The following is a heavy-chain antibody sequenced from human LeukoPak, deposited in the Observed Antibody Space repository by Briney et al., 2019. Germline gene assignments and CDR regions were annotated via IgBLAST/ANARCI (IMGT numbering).Heavy chain of an antibody. CDR2: ISSSSSYI. V-gene: IGHV3-21*01. D-gene: IGHD2-15*01. CDR3: ARGPPSPRVVVLDY. J-gene: IGHJ4*02. CDR1: GFTFSSYS. Sequence: PGGSLRLSCAASGFTFSSYSMNWVRQAPGKGLEWVSSISSSSSYIYYADSVKGRFTISRDNAKNSLYLQMNSLRAEDTAVYYCARGPPSPRVVVLDYWGQGTLVTVSS.